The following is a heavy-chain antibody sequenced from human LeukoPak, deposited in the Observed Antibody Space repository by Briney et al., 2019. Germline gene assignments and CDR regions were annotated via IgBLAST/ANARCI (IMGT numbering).Heavy chain of an antibody. CDR2: IRSGGTTI. V-gene: IGHV3-11*01. D-gene: IGHD5-18*01. CDR3: AKVVHTAMVIRGYFDY. CDR1: GFMFRDYH. Sequence: GGSLRLSCAASGFMFRDYHMSWIRQAPGKGLEWVSNIRSGGTTISYADSVKGRFTISRDNAKNSLYLQMDSLRAEDTAVYYCAKVVHTAMVIRGYFDYWGQGTLVTASS. J-gene: IGHJ4*02.